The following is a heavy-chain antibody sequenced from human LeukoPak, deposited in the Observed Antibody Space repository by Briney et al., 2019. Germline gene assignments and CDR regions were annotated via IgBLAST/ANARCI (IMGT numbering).Heavy chain of an antibody. D-gene: IGHD2-8*01. J-gene: IGHJ5*02. V-gene: IGHV4-34*01. CDR3: AKNGQSGFSFDP. CDR2: GSDNGGT. CDR1: GRSLNGHY. Sequence: SETLSLTCAVYGRSLNGHYWSWIRQPPGKGLEWIGEGSDNGGTKYNPSLKSRVTISADTSKNQFSLKLSSVTAADTAVYYCAKNGQSGFSFDPWGQGTLVTVSS.